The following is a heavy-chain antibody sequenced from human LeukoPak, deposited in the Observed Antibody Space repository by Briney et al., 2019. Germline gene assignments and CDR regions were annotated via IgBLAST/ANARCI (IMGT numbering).Heavy chain of an antibody. D-gene: IGHD2-2*02. CDR2: IRYDGSNK. V-gene: IGHV3-30*02. CDR1: GFSFSTYG. CDR3: AKDRIAVVPAAITD. J-gene: IGHJ4*02. Sequence: PGGSLRLSCAASGFSFSTYGIHWVRQAPGKGLEWVAFIRYDGSNKYYADSVKGRFTISRDNSKNTLYLQMNSLRAEDTALYYCAKDRIAVVPAAITDWGQGTLVTVSS.